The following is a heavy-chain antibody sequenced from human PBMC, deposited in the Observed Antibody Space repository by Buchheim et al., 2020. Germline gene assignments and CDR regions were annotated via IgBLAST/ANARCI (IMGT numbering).Heavy chain of an antibody. CDR1: GFTFSSYG. D-gene: IGHD1-26*01. V-gene: IGHV3-30*18. CDR2: ISYDGSNK. CDR3: AKDVGATGRRYFDY. Sequence: QVQLVESGGGVVQPGRSLRLSCAASGFTFSSYGMHWVRQAPGKGLEWVAVISYDGSNKYYADSVKGRFTISRDNSKNTLYLQMNSLRAEDTAVYYCAKDVGATGRRYFDYWGQGTL. J-gene: IGHJ4*02.